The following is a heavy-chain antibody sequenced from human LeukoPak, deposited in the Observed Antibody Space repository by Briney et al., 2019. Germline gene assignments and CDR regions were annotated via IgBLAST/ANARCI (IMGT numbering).Heavy chain of an antibody. D-gene: IGHD3-10*01. CDR2: IIPIFGTA. V-gene: IGHV1-69*01. CDR3: ARVTMVRGAKGYYYGMDV. J-gene: IGHJ6*04. Sequence: SVKVSCKASGGTFSSYAISWVRQAPGQGFEWMGGIIPIFGTANYAQKFQGRVTITADESTSTAYMELSSLRSEDTAVYYCARVTMVRGAKGYYYGMDVWGKGTTVTVSS. CDR1: GGTFSSYA.